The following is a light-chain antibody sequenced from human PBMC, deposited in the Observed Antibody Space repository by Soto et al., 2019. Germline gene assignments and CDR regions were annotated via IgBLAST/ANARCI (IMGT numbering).Light chain of an antibody. CDR2: GAS. J-gene: IGKJ3*01. Sequence: EIVMTQSPATLSVSPGERATLSCRASQSVSSNLAWYQQKPGQAPRLLIYGASTRATGIPARFSGSGSGTEFPLTISSLQYEDFAVHYCQQYNNWPPEVTFGPGTKVDIK. V-gene: IGKV3-15*01. CDR1: QSVSSN. CDR3: QQYNNWPPEVT.